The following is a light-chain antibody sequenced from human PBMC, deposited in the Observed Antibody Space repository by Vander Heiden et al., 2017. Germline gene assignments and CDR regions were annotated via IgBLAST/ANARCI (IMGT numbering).Light chain of an antibody. CDR2: VNS. J-gene: IGLJ2*01. CDR3: QSYDSSMSGSVV. Sequence: QSVLTQPPSVSGAPGQRVTISCTGSSSNIGAGYDVHWYQQLPGTAPKLLIYVNSNRPSGVPDRFSGSKSGTSASLAITGLQAEDEADDYCQSYDSSMSGSVVFGGGTKLTVL. CDR1: SSNIGAGYD. V-gene: IGLV1-40*01.